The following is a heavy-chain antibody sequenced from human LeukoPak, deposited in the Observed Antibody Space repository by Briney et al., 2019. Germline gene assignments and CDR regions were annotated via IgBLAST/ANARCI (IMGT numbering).Heavy chain of an antibody. CDR3: AGGVLEHFDY. CDR2: IYYSGST. D-gene: IGHD1-1*01. J-gene: IGHJ4*01. Sequence: TSDTLSLTCTVDGASISSYYCSSTRQPPRKGLECNGYIYYSGSTNYHTPRKTRVPTSEDTPKNQFILKLSSLTPADTAVFYVAGGVLEHFDYWGQGTLVTVSS. V-gene: IGHV4-59*07. CDR1: GASISSYY.